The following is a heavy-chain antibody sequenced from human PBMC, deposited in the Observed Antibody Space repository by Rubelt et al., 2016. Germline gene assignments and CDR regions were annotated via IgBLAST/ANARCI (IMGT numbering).Heavy chain of an antibody. J-gene: IGHJ4*02. V-gene: IGHV1-24*01. CDR1: GYTFTELS. D-gene: IGHD6-19*01. CDR2: FDTEDGET. CDR3: ATGQYSSGCDY. Sequence: QVQLVQSGAEVKKPGASVTVSCKVSGYTFTELSMHWVRQAPGKGLERMGVFDTEDGETIYAQRLQGRVTMTEDTSTDTAYMELSSLRSEDTAVYYCATGQYSSGCDYWGQGTLVTVSS.